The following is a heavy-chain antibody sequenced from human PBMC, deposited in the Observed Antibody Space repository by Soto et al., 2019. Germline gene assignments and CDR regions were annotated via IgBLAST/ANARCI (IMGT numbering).Heavy chain of an antibody. CDR3: TTVTTVDYYFDY. CDR2: IRKKTNSYTT. Sequence: VGSLRLSCAASGLTFSDRYMDWVRQAPGKGLEWVGRIRKKTNSYTTEYAASVKGRFIISRDDSTNSLYLQMSSLKTEDTAVYYCTTVTTVDYYFDYWGQGTLVTVSS. D-gene: IGHD4-17*01. V-gene: IGHV3-72*01. J-gene: IGHJ4*02. CDR1: GLTFSDRY.